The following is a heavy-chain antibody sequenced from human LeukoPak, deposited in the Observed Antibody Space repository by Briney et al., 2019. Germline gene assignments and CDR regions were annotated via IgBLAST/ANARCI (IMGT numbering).Heavy chain of an antibody. Sequence: GGSLRLFCALSVFIFSSYAVSWARQAPGEWREWVSSISGSGGSTYYAESVKRRFTISRDNSKNTMYLQMNSLRAEDKAVYYCAKDLDIVATTSSFAEYFQHWGQGTLVTVSS. CDR3: AKDLDIVATTSSFAEYFQH. J-gene: IGHJ1*01. D-gene: IGHD5-12*01. CDR1: VFIFSSYA. CDR2: ISGSGGST. V-gene: IGHV3-23*01.